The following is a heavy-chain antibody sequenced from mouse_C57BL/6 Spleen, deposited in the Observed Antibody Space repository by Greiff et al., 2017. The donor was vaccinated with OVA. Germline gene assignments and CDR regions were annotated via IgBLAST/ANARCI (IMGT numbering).Heavy chain of an antibody. CDR3: ARTYGNYLYFDV. CDR2: IYPGSGST. Sequence: QVQLQQPGAELVKPGASVKMSCKASGYTFTSYWITWVKQRPGQGLEWIGDIYPGSGSTNYNEKFKSQATLTVDTSSSTAYMQLSSLTSEDSAVDYCARTYGNYLYFDVWGTGTTVTVSS. CDR1: GYTFTSYW. V-gene: IGHV1-55*01. J-gene: IGHJ1*03. D-gene: IGHD2-1*01.